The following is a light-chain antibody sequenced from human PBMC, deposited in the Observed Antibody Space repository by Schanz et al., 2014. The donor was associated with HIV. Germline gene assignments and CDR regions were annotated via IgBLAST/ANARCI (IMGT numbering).Light chain of an antibody. CDR3: SSYTSSSPLGV. J-gene: IGLJ1*01. Sequence: QSALTQPASVSGSPGQSITISCTGTSSDVGSYNLLSWYQQHPGKAPKLMIYEGSKRPSGVSNRFSGSKSGNTASLTISGLQAEDEAEYYCSSYTSSSPLGVFGTGTKLTVL. CDR2: EGS. CDR1: SSDVGSYNL. V-gene: IGLV2-14*02.